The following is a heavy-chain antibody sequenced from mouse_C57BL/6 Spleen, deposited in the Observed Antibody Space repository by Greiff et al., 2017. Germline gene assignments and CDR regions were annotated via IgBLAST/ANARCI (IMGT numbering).Heavy chain of an antibody. D-gene: IGHD1-1*01. CDR1: GYNFTSYT. CDR2: INPSSGYT. V-gene: IGHV1-4*01. CDR3: ASSGSSPPGDFDV. J-gene: IGHJ1*03. Sequence: QVQLMESGAELARPGASVKMSCKASGYNFTSYTLHWVKQRPGQGLEWIGYINPSSGYTKYNQKFKDKATLTADKSSRTAYMPLSSLTSEDSAVYYFASSGSSPPGDFDVWGTGTTVTVSS.